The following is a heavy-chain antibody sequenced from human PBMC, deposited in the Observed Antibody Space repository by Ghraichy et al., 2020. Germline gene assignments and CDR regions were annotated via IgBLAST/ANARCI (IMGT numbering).Heavy chain of an antibody. J-gene: IGHJ5*02. CDR2: IYYSGST. Sequence: SETLSLTCTVSGGSISSYYWSWIRQPPGKGLEWIGYIYYSGSTNYNPSLKSRVTISVDTSKNQFSLKLSSVTAADTAVYYCARVLYYDFWSGYSNWFDPWGQGPLVTVSS. V-gene: IGHV4-59*01. CDR3: ARVLYYDFWSGYSNWFDP. CDR1: GGSISSYY. D-gene: IGHD3-3*01.